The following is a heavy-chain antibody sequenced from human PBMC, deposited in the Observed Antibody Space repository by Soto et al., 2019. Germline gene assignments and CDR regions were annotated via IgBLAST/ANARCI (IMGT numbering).Heavy chain of an antibody. V-gene: IGHV1-69*01. J-gene: IGHJ5*02. Sequence: QVQLVQSGAEVKKPGSSVKVSCKASGGTFSSYAISWVRQAPGQGLEWMGGIIPIFGTANYAQKFQGRVTITADESTSTAYMELSSLRSEDTAVYYCARDDGHCSGGSCYYYWFDPWGQRTMVTVSS. CDR3: ARDDGHCSGGSCYYYWFDP. D-gene: IGHD2-15*01. CDR1: GGTFSSYA. CDR2: IIPIFGTA.